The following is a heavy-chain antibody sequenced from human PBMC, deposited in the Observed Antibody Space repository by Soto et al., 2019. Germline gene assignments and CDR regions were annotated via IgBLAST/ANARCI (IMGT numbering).Heavy chain of an antibody. Sequence: ASVKVSCKAFGYSFISHYMHWVRQAPGQGLEWMGTIHPAGINTAHAEKFQGRVTMTTDTSTSTVYMELTSLTSEDTAVYYCARDTSWKDQVCWFDPWGQGTLVTVSS. D-gene: IGHD1-1*01. J-gene: IGHJ5*02. CDR3: ARDTSWKDQVCWFDP. CDR2: IHPAGINT. V-gene: IGHV1-46*03. CDR1: GYSFISHY.